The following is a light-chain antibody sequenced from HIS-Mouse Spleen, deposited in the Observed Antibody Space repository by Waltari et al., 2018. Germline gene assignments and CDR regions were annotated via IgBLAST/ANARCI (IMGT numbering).Light chain of an antibody. Sequence: SYELTQPPSVSVSPGQTARSTRSGDSWPKKYAHWYQQKSGQAPVLVIYEDSKLPSGIPERFSGSSSGTMATLTISGAQVEDEAAYYCYSTDSSGNHRVFGGGTKLTVL. CDR3: YSTDSSGNHRV. J-gene: IGLJ2*01. V-gene: IGLV3-10*01. CDR1: SWPKKY. CDR2: EDS.